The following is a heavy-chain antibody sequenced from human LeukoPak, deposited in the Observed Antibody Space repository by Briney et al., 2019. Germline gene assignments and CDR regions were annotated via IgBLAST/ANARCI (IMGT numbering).Heavy chain of an antibody. J-gene: IGHJ4*02. CDR1: GGSISSYY. Sequence: SETLSLTCTVSGGSISSYYWSWIRQPAGKGLEWIGRIYTSGSTNYNPSLKSRVTISVDTSKNQFSLKLSSVTAADTAVYYCARALRDGYNYYFDYWGQGTLVTVSS. CDR3: ARALRDGYNYYFDY. CDR2: IYTSGST. V-gene: IGHV4-4*07. D-gene: IGHD5-24*01.